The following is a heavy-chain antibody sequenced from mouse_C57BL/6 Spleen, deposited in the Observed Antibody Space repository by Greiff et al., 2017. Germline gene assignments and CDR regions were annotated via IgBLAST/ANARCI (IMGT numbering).Heavy chain of an antibody. CDR1: GYAFSSYW. CDR3: ARRVYGNFWYFDV. D-gene: IGHD2-1*01. V-gene: IGHV1-80*01. J-gene: IGHJ1*03. Sequence: QVQLQQSGAELVKPGASVKISCKASGYAFSSYWMNWVKQRPGKGLEWIGQIYPGDGDTNYNGKFKGKATLTADKSSSTAYMQLSSLTSEDSAVYFCARRVYGNFWYFDVWGTGTTGTVSS. CDR2: IYPGDGDT.